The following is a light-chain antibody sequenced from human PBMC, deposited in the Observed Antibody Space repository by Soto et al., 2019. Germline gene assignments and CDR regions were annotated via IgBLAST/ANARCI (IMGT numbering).Light chain of an antibody. V-gene: IGKV1-27*01. CDR2: AAS. CDR1: QGIRNY. CDR3: QKYDSVPFT. J-gene: IGKJ3*01. Sequence: DIQMTQSPSSLSASVGDRVTITCRASQGIRNYLAWYQQKPGEVPSLLIYAASTLQSGVPSRFSGSGSGTDFTLTISSLQPEDVATYYCQKYDSVPFTFGPGTKVDI.